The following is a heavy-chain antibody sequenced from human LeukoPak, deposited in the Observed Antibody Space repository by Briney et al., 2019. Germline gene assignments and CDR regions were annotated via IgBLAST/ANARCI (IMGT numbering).Heavy chain of an antibody. CDR1: GCSISSSSCY. CDR3: ARLGYWSGGSCYDFDY. V-gene: IGHV4-39*01. CDR2: FYYSGCT. D-gene: IGHD2-15*01. Sequence: SETLSLTCSVSGCSISSSSCYWGWIRQPSGKGLEWIGSFYYSGCTYYNPCLKSRVTESVDTSKNQFLLKLSSVTAAVTAWDYCARLGYWSGGSCYDFDYWGQGNLVTVSS. J-gene: IGHJ4*02.